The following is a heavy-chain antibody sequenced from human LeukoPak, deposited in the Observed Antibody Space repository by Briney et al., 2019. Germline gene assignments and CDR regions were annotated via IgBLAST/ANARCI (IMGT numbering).Heavy chain of an antibody. D-gene: IGHD3-3*01. Sequence: GGSLRLSCAASGFTLSSYSVNWVRQAPGKGLEWVSSISSSSSYFYYADSEKGRFTISRDNAKNSLYLQMNSLRAEDTAVYYCARDGYGYYYFDYWGQGTLVTVSS. CDR3: ARDGYGYYYFDY. V-gene: IGHV3-21*01. J-gene: IGHJ4*02. CDR2: ISSSSSYF. CDR1: GFTLSSYS.